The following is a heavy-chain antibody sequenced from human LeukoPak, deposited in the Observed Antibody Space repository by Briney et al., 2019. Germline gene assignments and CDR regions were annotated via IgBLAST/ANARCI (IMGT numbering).Heavy chain of an antibody. J-gene: IGHJ6*02. CDR2: ISSSSSYI. D-gene: IGHD1-26*01. Sequence: GGSLRLSCAASGFTFSSYSMNWVRQAPGKGLEWVSSISSSSSYIYYADSVKGRFTVSRDNAKNSLYLQMNSLRAEDTAVYYCARGWRVGALYYYGMDVWGQGTTVTVSS. CDR3: ARGWRVGALYYYGMDV. CDR1: GFTFSSYS. V-gene: IGHV3-21*01.